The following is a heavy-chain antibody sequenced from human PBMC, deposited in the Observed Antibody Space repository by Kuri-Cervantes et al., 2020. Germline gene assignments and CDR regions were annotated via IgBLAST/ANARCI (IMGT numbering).Heavy chain of an antibody. CDR3: GGKRGVTSYYYYMDV. D-gene: IGHD3-10*01. Sequence: SQTLSLTCAVYGGSFSGYYWSWIRQPPGKGLEWIGEIYHSGSTNYNPSLKSRVTISVDKSKNQFSLKLSSVTAADTAVYYCGGKRGVTSYYYYMDVWGKGTTVTVSS. J-gene: IGHJ6*03. CDR1: GGSFSGYY. CDR2: IYHSGST. V-gene: IGHV4-34*01.